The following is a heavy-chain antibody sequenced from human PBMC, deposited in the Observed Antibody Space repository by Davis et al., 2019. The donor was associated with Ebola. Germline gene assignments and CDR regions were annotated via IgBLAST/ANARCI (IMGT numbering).Heavy chain of an antibody. V-gene: IGHV4-59*08. CDR2: INYSGHS. D-gene: IGHD5/OR15-5a*01. CDR1: GGSISTYY. CDR3: ARVSTIVGLDYYYGMDV. Sequence: PSETLSLTCTVSGGSISTYYWTWIRQPQGKGLEWIGVINYSGHSNHNPSLKSRVTISLDTSKTQLSLELNSGTAADTALYFCARVSTIVGLDYYYGMDVWGQGTTVTVSS. J-gene: IGHJ6*02.